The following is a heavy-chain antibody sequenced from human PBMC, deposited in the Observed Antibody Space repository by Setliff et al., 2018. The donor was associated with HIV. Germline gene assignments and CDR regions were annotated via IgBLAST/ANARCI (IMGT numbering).Heavy chain of an antibody. J-gene: IGHJ4*02. Sequence: SETLSLTCTVSGGSISRRSYYWGWIRPPPGKGPEWIGALTSKGNAYSNPPLKSRVTISLDTSKNQLSLRLTSKTAAATAVYYCARSQPGTSFGVAIFDYWGQGKRVTVSS. D-gene: IGHD3-3*01. V-gene: IGHV4-39*01. CDR3: ARSQPGTSFGVAIFDY. CDR1: GGSISRRSYY. CDR2: LTSKGNA.